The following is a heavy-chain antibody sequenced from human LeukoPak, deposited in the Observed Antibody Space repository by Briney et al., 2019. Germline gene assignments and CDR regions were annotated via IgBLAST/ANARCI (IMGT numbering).Heavy chain of an antibody. CDR3: ARDHQISYYDIQNAWFDP. D-gene: IGHD3-22*01. Sequence: GSLRLSCAASGFTFSSYWMHWVRQALGKGLVWVSRINSDGSSTSYADSVKGRFTISRDNAKNTLYLQMNSLRAEDTAVYYCARDHQISYYDIQNAWFDPWGQGTLVTVSS. CDR2: INSDGSST. V-gene: IGHV3-74*01. J-gene: IGHJ5*02. CDR1: GFTFSSYW.